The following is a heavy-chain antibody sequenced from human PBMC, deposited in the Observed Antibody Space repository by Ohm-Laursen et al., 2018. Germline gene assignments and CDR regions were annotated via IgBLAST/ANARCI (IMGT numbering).Heavy chain of an antibody. Sequence: SLRLSCAASGFTFSSSSMTWVRQAPGKGLEWVSGISASGGSTYYADSVKGRFTISRDTSKNTLYLQMNSLRAEDTAVYYCAKFARSGYSSWGQGTLVTVSS. CDR2: ISASGGST. D-gene: IGHD3-22*01. J-gene: IGHJ4*02. CDR1: GFTFSSSS. CDR3: AKFARSGYSS. V-gene: IGHV3-23*01.